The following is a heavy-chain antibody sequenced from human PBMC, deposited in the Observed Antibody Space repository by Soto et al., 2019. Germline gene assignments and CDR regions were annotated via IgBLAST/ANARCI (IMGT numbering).Heavy chain of an antibody. CDR2: INHSGST. CDR3: ARVPKLWGYCSGGMFCNYYYMDV. D-gene: IGHD2-15*01. V-gene: IGHV4-34*01. Sequence: SETLSLTCAVYGGSFSGYYWSWIRPPPGKGLEWIGEINHSGSTNYNPSLKSRVTISVDTSKNQFSLKLSSVTAADTAVYYCARVPKLWGYCSGGMFCNYYYMDVWGKGTTVTVSS. J-gene: IGHJ6*03. CDR1: GGSFSGYY.